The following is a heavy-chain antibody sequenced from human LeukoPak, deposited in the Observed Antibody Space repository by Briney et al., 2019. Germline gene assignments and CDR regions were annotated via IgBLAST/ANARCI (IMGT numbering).Heavy chain of an antibody. CDR3: ARGASGVPDS. CDR2: ISDDGYLT. CDR1: GFTFRSYW. J-gene: IGHJ4*02. D-gene: IGHD1-26*01. V-gene: IGHV3-74*01. Sequence: GGSLRLSCAASGFTFRSYWMHWVRQAPGQGLVWVSRISDDGYLTTYADSVKGRFTISRDNAKNSLYLQMNSLRAEDTAVYYCARGASGVPDSWGQGTLVTVSS.